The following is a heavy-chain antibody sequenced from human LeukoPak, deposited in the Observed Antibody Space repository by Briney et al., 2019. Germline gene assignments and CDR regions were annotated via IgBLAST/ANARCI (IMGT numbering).Heavy chain of an antibody. V-gene: IGHV3-23*01. D-gene: IGHD5-18*01. Sequence: GGSLRLSCAASGFTFSSYAMHWVRQAPGKGLEWVSSISGSGGSTYYADSVKGRFTISRDNSKNTLYLQMNSLRAEDTAVYYCARDPGYIYGSDAFDIWGQGTMVTVSS. J-gene: IGHJ3*02. CDR2: ISGSGGST. CDR3: ARDPGYIYGSDAFDI. CDR1: GFTFSSYA.